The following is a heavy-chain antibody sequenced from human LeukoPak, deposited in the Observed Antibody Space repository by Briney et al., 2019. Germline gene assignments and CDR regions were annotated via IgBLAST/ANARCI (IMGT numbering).Heavy chain of an antibody. CDR3: ARVHPGARLDP. Sequence: PGGSLRLSCAASGFTFSSYGMHWVRQAPGKGLEWVAVIWYDGSNKYYADSVKGRFTISRDNSKNTLYLQMNSLRAEDTAVYYCARVHPGARLDPWGQGTLVTVSS. V-gene: IGHV3-33*01. J-gene: IGHJ5*02. CDR1: GFTFSSYG. CDR2: IWYDGSNK. D-gene: IGHD6-25*01.